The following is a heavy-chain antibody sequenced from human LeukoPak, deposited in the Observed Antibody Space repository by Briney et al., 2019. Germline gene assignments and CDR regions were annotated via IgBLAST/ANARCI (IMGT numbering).Heavy chain of an antibody. D-gene: IGHD3-22*01. Sequence: GGSLRLSCAASGFTFSSYSMNWVRQAAGKGLEWVSSISSSSSYIYYADSVKGRFTISRDNAKNSLYLQMNSLRAEDTAIYYCARVDNYYDTSGYYDYWGQGTLVNVSS. V-gene: IGHV3-21*01. CDR1: GFTFSSYS. CDR3: ARVDNYYDTSGYYDY. CDR2: ISSSSSYI. J-gene: IGHJ4*02.